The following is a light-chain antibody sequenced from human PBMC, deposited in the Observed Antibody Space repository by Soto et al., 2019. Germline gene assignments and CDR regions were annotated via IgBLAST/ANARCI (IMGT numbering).Light chain of an antibody. J-gene: IGKJ4*01. CDR3: QQYNNWPPLT. V-gene: IGKV3-15*01. CDR1: QSVSSN. CDR2: GAS. Sequence: EIVMTQSPATLSVSPGERATLSCRASQSVSSNLAWYQQKPGQAPRLLIYGASTRATGIPARFSGSGSGTEFTLTISSLLSEDFAVYYGQQYNNWPPLTFGGGTKVEIK.